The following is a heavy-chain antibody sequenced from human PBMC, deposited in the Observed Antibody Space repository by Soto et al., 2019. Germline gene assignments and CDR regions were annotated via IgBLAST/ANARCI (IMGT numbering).Heavy chain of an antibody. Sequence: PGGSLRLSCAASGFTFSNYAMSWVRQAPGKGLEWVSSISGSGSSGTFYADSVKGRFTISRDNSKNTLFLQMNSLRAGDTAVFYCAKTIRGEPYDYFDYWGQGTPVTVSS. J-gene: IGHJ4*02. V-gene: IGHV3-23*01. CDR2: ISGSGSSGT. D-gene: IGHD3-9*01. CDR3: AKTIRGEPYDYFDY. CDR1: GFTFSNYA.